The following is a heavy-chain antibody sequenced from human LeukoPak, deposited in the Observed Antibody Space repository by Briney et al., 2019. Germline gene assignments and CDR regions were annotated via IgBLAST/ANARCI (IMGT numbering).Heavy chain of an antibody. CDR2: IKQDGSEK. V-gene: IGHV3-7*01. J-gene: IGHJ4*02. Sequence: GGSLRLSCAASGFTFSSYEMNWVRQAPGKGLEWVANIKQDGSEKYYVDSVKGRFTISRDNAKNSLYLQMNSLRVEDTAVYYCARDFDWGQGTLVTVSS. CDR1: GFTFSSYE. CDR3: ARDFD.